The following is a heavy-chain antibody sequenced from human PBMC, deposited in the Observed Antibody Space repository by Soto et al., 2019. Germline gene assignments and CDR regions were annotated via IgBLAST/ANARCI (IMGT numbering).Heavy chain of an antibody. CDR2: IYYSGST. J-gene: IGHJ4*02. Sequence: SETLSLTCTVSGGSISSGGYYWSWIRQHPGKGLEWIGYIYYSGSTYYNPSLKSRVTISVDTSKNQFSLKLSSVTAADTAVYYCARMDSSSWSGFDYWGQGTLVTVSS. V-gene: IGHV4-31*03. CDR1: GGSISSGGYY. CDR3: ARMDSSSWSGFDY. D-gene: IGHD6-13*01.